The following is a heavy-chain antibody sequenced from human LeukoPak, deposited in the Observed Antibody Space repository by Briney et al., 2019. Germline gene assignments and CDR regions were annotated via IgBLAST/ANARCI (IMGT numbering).Heavy chain of an antibody. CDR1: GYTFTGYY. D-gene: IGHD2-2*01. CDR2: INPNSGGT. V-gene: IGHV1-2*02. CDR3: ASCRGSGTSCYEWDF. Sequence: ASVKVSCKASGYTFTGYYMNWVRQAPGQGLEWMGWINPNSGGTNYAQKIQGGVTMTRDTSISTAYMELSSLRSDDTAVYYCASCRGSGTSCYEWDFWGQGTLVTVSS. J-gene: IGHJ4*02.